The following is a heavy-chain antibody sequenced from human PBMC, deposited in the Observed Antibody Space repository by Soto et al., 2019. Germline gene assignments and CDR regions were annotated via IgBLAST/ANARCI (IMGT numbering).Heavy chain of an antibody. V-gene: IGHV1-2*04. CDR2: INPNSGGT. D-gene: IGHD2-2*01. Sequence: GASVEVSCKASGYTFACNSMHWVRQAPEQGLERMGWINPNSGGTNYAQKFQGWVTMTRDTSISTAYMELSRLRSDDTAVYYCARPYCSSTSCPHTYYYYGMDVWGQGTTVTVSS. CDR3: ARPYCSSTSCPHTYYYYGMDV. CDR1: GYTFACNS. J-gene: IGHJ6*02.